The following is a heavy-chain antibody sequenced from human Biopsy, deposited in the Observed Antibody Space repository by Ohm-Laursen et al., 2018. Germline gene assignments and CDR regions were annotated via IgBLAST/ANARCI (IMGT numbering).Heavy chain of an antibody. CDR2: LNPVSGNS. Sequence: SVKVSCKASGYTFTSYDITWVRQASGQGPEWIGWLNPVSGNSNFGQKFRGRVTVTSDTSISTAYMELSGLTTDDTATYYCGRAVRNQLLTDPWGQGTLVTVTS. CDR1: GYTFTSYD. J-gene: IGHJ5*02. V-gene: IGHV1-8*01. D-gene: IGHD1-7*01. CDR3: GRAVRNQLLTDP.